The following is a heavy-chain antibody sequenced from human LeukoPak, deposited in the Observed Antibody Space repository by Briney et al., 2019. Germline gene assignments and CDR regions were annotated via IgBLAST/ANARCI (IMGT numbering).Heavy chain of an antibody. CDR2: ISHRGRT. Sequence: SETLSLTCAVDGGSVSGYYWSWIRQPPGKGLEWIGEISHRGRTHYNPSLESRVSMSVDTSKNQFALKLNSVTAADTAVYYCARVPLRFLEPFDYWGQGILVTVSS. CDR3: ARVPLRFLEPFDY. CDR1: GGSVSGYY. V-gene: IGHV4-34*01. J-gene: IGHJ4*02. D-gene: IGHD3-3*01.